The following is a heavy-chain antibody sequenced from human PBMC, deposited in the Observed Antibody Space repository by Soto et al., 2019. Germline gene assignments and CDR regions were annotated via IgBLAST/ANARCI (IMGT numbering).Heavy chain of an antibody. J-gene: IGHJ4*02. Sequence: GESLKISCKGSGYSFTSYWIGWVRQMPGKGLEWMGIIYPGDSDTRYSPSFQGQVTISADKSISTAYLQWSSLKASDTAMYYCARHAREPDDSCSGYSCFDYCGRRTLVTVSS. CDR1: GYSFTSYW. V-gene: IGHV5-51*01. CDR2: IYPGDSDT. CDR3: ARHAREPDDSCSGYSCFDY. D-gene: IGHD3-22*01.